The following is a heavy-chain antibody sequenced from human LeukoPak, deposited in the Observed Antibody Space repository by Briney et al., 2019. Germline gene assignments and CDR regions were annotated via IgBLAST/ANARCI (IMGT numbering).Heavy chain of an antibody. V-gene: IGHV4-4*07. J-gene: IGHJ6*02. CDR1: GGSISSYF. CDR3: AREEVVPAAQRGLDV. CDR2: IDTSGST. Sequence: SETLSLTCTVSGGSISSYFWSWIRQPAGKGLEWIGRIDTSGSTNYNPSLKSRLTMSVDTSKNQFSLNLTSVTAADTAVYYCAREEVVPAAQRGLDVWGQGTTVTVSS. D-gene: IGHD2-2*01.